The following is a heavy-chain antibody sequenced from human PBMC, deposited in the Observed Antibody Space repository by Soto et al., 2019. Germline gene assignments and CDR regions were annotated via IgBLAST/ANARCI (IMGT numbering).Heavy chain of an antibody. CDR2: IYHSGST. CDR1: CGSIISSNW. D-gene: IGHD1-26*01. CDR3: ARGGGSSRRHAFDI. Sequence: SETLSLTCAFSCGSIISSNWWSWVRQPPGKGLEWIGEIYHSGSTNYNPSLKSRVTISVDKSKNQFSLKLSSVTAADTAVYYCARGGGSSRRHAFDIWGQGTMVTVSS. J-gene: IGHJ3*02. V-gene: IGHV4-4*02.